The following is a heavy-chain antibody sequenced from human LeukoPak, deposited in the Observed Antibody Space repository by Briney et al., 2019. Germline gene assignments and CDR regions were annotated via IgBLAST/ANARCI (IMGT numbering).Heavy chain of an antibody. CDR3: TKDPNGDYVGAFDP. V-gene: IGHV3-23*01. CDR2: ITGSHGRT. D-gene: IGHD4-17*01. J-gene: IGHJ5*02. Sequence: GGSLRLFCEASGFTFSSFAMTWVRQAPGKGLEWVSSITGSHGRTYNTDSVKGRFTISRDNSQNTLYLQMNSLRAEDTAVYYCTKDPNGDYVGAFDPWGQGTLVTVSS. CDR1: GFTFSSFA.